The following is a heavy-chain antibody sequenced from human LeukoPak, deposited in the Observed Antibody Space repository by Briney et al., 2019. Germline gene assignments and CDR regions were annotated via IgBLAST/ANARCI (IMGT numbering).Heavy chain of an antibody. CDR1: GFTFSRYN. Sequence: PGGSLRLSCAASGFTFSRYNMNWIRHTPGKGLEWVAYINSGNSSIHYADSVKGRFTISRDNAKNLLYLQMDNLRAEDTAAYYCTPYSSSPVDSWGQGALVTISS. J-gene: IGHJ4*02. V-gene: IGHV3-48*01. D-gene: IGHD6-6*01. CDR3: TPYSSSPVDS. CDR2: INSGNSSI.